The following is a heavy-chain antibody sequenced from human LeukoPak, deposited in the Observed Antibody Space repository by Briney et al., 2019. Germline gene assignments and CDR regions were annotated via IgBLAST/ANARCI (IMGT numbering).Heavy chain of an antibody. V-gene: IGHV1-3*03. J-gene: IGHJ5*02. Sequence: GASVKASCKTSGYTFTTYAVHWVRQAPGQRLEWMGLINADDGNTRYSQGFQGRVTITRDTSANTAYMELSSLRFEDTAVYYCARGIVVQPSANWFDPWGQGTPVTVSS. CDR2: INADDGNT. CDR1: GYTFTTYA. D-gene: IGHD2-2*01. CDR3: ARGIVVQPSANWFDP.